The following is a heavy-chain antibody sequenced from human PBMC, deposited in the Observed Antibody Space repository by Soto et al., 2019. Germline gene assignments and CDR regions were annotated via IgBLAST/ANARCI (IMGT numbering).Heavy chain of an antibody. CDR2: IYSGGST. J-gene: IGHJ6*02. V-gene: IGHV3-53*01. CDR3: ASKETSTTRGYSSRYYYYYGMDV. D-gene: IGHD5-18*01. Sequence: GGSLRLSCAASGFTVSSNYMSWVRQAPGKGLEWVSVIYSGGSTYYADSVRGRFTISRDNSKNTLYLQMNSLRAEDTAVYYCASKETSTTRGYSSRYYYYYGMDVWGQGTTVTVSS. CDR1: GFTVSSNY.